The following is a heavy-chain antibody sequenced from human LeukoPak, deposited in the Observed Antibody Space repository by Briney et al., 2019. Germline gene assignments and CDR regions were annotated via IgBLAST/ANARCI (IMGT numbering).Heavy chain of an antibody. CDR1: GFTFSSYS. CDR3: VRGGKNDYGKRGDY. CDR2: IRSSSSYI. J-gene: IGHJ4*02. V-gene: IGHV3-21*01. Sequence: PGGSLRLSCAASGFTFSSYSMNWVRQAPGKGLEWVSSIRSSSSYIYYADSVKGRFTISRDNAKNSLYLQMNSLRAEDTAVYYCVRGGKNDYGKRGDYWGQGTLVTVSS. D-gene: IGHD4-17*01.